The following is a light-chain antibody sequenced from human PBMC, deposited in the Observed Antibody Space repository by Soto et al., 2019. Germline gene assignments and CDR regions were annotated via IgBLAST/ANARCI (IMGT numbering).Light chain of an antibody. V-gene: IGLV2-14*01. J-gene: IGLJ1*01. CDR2: EVR. CDR1: SSDLGAYNY. Sequence: QSALTQPASVSGSPGQSITISCTGTSSDLGAYNYVSWYQQHPGKAPKVMIYEVRNRPSGVSNRFSGSKSGKMASLTISGLQAADEADYYCSSYTSSSTLVFGTGTKLTVL. CDR3: SSYTSSSTLV.